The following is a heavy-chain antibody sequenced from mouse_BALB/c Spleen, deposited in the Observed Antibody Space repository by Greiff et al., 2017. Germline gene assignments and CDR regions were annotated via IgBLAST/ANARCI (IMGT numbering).Heavy chain of an antibody. J-gene: IGHJ3*01. CDR3: AKNRYDDGAWFAY. CDR2: IWAGGST. CDR1: GFSLTSYG. V-gene: IGHV2-9*02. D-gene: IGHD2-14*01. Sequence: VQRVESGPGLVAPSQSLSITCTVSGFSLTSYGVHWVRQPPGKGLEWLGVIWAGGSTNYNSALMSRLSISKDNSKSQVFLKMNSLQTDDTAMYYCAKNRYDDGAWFAYWGQGTLVTVSA.